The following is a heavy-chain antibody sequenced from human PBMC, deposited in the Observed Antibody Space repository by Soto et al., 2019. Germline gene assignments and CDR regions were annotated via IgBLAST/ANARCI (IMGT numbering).Heavy chain of an antibody. V-gene: IGHV1-8*01. CDR2: MNPNSGNT. Sequence: QVQLVQSGAEVKKPGASVKVSCKASGYTFTSSDISWVRQATGQGLEWMGWMNPNSGNTGYAQKFQGRVTMTRNTSTSTAYMELNSLKSEDTAVYYCARERESSYYHGMGVWGQGTTVTVSS. D-gene: IGHD2-2*01. J-gene: IGHJ6*02. CDR3: ARERESSYYHGMGV. CDR1: GYTFTSSD.